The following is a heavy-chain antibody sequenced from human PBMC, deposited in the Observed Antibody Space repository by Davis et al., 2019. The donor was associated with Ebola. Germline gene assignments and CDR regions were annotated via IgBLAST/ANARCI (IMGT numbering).Heavy chain of an antibody. Sequence: PGGSLRLSCAASGFTFSSYCMSWVRQAPGKGLEWVANIKQDGSEKYYADSVKGRFTISRDNAKNSLYLQMNSLRAEDTAVYYCARALAEGDFYYYYYGMDVWGQGTTVTVSS. D-gene: IGHD3-3*02. J-gene: IGHJ6*02. CDR2: IKQDGSEK. CDR3: ARALAEGDFYYYYYGMDV. V-gene: IGHV3-7*03. CDR1: GFTFSSYC.